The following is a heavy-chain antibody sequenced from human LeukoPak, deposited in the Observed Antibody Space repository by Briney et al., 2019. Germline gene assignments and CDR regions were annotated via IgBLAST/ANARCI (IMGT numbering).Heavy chain of an antibody. CDR1: GFTFSSYA. Sequence: GGSLRLSCAASGFTFSSYAMSWVRQAPGKGLEWVSAISGSGGSTYYADSVKGRFTISRDNSKNTLYLQMNSLRAEDTAVHYCAKALLWFGDQKYYFDYWGQGTLVTVSS. V-gene: IGHV3-23*01. J-gene: IGHJ4*02. CDR3: AKALLWFGDQKYYFDY. CDR2: ISGSGGST. D-gene: IGHD3-10*01.